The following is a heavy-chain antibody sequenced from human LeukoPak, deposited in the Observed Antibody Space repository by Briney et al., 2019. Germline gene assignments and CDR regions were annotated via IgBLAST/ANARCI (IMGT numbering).Heavy chain of an antibody. D-gene: IGHD6-19*01. CDR1: GGTFSSYA. CDR3: ALEEAGHSLGGY. J-gene: IGHJ4*02. V-gene: IGHV1-69*13. CDR2: IIPIFGTA. Sequence: GASVKVSCKASGGTFSSYAISWVRQAPGQGLEWMGGIIPIFGTANYAQKFQGRVTITADESTSTAYMELSSLRSEDTAVYYCALEEAGHSLGGYWGQGTLVTVSS.